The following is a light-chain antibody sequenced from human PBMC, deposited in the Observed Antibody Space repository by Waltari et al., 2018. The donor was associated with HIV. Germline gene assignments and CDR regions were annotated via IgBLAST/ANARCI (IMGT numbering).Light chain of an antibody. V-gene: IGLV1-40*01. J-gene: IGLJ1*01. Sequence: QSVLTQSPSVSGAPGQRVTISCTGTSSNIGAGYDVHWFQHLPGIAPKLLVYSENSRPSGVPDRFSASKSGTSASLAISGLQVDDEAAYYCQSYDSNLSAYVFGPGTKVTVL. CDR1: SSNIGAGYD. CDR3: QSYDSNLSAYV. CDR2: SEN.